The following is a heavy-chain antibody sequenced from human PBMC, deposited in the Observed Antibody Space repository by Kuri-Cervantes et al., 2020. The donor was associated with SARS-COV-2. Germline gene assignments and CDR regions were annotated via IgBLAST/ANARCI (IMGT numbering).Heavy chain of an antibody. CDR3: ARDVAIFGVVILYYYYGRDV. CDR1: GFTFSSYA. Sequence: GESLKISCAASGFTFSSYAMSWVRQAPGKGLEWVSAISGRGGSTYYADSVKGRFTISRDNSKNTLYLQMNSLRAEDTAVYYCARDVAIFGVVILYYYYGRDVWGQGTTVTVSS. J-gene: IGHJ6*02. CDR2: ISGRGGST. V-gene: IGHV3-23*01. D-gene: IGHD3-3*01.